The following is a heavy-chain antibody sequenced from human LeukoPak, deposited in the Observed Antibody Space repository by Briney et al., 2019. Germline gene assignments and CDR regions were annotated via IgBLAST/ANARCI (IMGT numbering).Heavy chain of an antibody. CDR1: GYTFTNYD. V-gene: IGHV1-8*01. J-gene: IGHJ4*02. D-gene: IGHD7-27*01. Sequence: ASVNVSFKASGYTFTNYDINWVRQAPGQGLEWMGWMGSNSGDTGYAQKFQDRVTMTRDTFISTAYMELNNVRSEDTAVYYCVRGPPNWGFDYWGQGTLVTVSS. CDR3: VRGPPNWGFDY. CDR2: MGSNSGDT.